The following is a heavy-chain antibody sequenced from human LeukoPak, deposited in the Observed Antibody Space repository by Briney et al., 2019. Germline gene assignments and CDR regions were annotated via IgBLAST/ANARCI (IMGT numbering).Heavy chain of an antibody. V-gene: IGHV1-18*01. CDR2: ISGDSDST. CDR3: AGGRIYYDGSGHYYPDY. CDR1: GYTFSSYG. D-gene: IGHD3-22*01. J-gene: IGHJ4*02. Sequence: ASVKVSCKASGYTFSSYGVTWVRQAPGQGPEWMGWISGDSDSTNYAQKFQDKVTMTTDTSTNTAYLELRSLTSDDTAIYYCAGGRIYYDGSGHYYPDYWGQGTLLTVSS.